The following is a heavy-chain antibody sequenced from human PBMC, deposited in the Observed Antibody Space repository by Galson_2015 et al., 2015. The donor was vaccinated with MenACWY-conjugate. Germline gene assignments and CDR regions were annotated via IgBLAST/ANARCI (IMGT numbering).Heavy chain of an antibody. J-gene: IGHJ6*03. Sequence: SLRLSCAASGFTFSTYWMHWVRQAPGKGLVWVSRINSDGRSTSYADSVKGRFTISRDNAKNMLFLQMNSLKVEDTAVYYCARSYVPGSDRKNYYVDVWGRGNPGHRL. CDR3: ARSYVPGSDRKNYYVDV. V-gene: IGHV3-74*01. D-gene: IGHD3-16*01. CDR2: INSDGRST. CDR1: GFTFSTYW.